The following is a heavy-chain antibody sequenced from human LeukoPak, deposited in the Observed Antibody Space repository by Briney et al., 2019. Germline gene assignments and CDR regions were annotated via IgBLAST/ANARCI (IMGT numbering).Heavy chain of an antibody. J-gene: IGHJ3*02. Sequence: SETLSLTCTVSGGSITSYYWSWIRQPAGKGLEWIGRIYTSGSTNYNPSLKSRVTMSVDTSKNQFSLKLSSVTAADTAVYYCAREAVTGGAFDIWGQGTMVTVSS. D-gene: IGHD7-27*01. CDR2: IYTSGST. CDR1: GGSITSYY. CDR3: AREAVTGGAFDI. V-gene: IGHV4-4*07.